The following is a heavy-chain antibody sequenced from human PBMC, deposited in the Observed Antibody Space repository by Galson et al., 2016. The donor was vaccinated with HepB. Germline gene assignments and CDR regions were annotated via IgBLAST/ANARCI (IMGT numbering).Heavy chain of an antibody. CDR3: ARQSKVAVDF. V-gene: IGHV5-51*01. CDR1: GYNFTNYW. D-gene: IGHD2-15*01. CDR2: IYPRDSDT. J-gene: IGHJ4*02. Sequence: QSGAEVKKPGKSLKISCQGSGYNFTNYWIGWVRQMPGKGLEWMGIIYPRDSDTRYSPSFQGQVTISVDLAISTASLQWSSLKASDTAMYFCARQSKVAVDFWGQGTLVTVSS.